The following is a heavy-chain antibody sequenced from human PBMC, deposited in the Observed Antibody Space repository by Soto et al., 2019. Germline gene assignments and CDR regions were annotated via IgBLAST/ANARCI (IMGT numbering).Heavy chain of an antibody. V-gene: IGHV1-18*01. Sequence: GASVKVSCKASGYTFTSYGISWVRQAPGQGLEWMGWISAYNGNTNYAQKLQGRVTMTTDTSTSTAYMELRSLRSDDTAVYYRARWGPIRYFDWLHVDYWGQGALVTVSS. CDR2: ISAYNGNT. CDR3: ARWGPIRYFDWLHVDY. J-gene: IGHJ4*02. D-gene: IGHD3-9*01. CDR1: GYTFTSYG.